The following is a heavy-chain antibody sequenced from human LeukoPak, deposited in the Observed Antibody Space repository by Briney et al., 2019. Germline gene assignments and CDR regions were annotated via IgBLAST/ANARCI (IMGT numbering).Heavy chain of an antibody. CDR2: IKPSGGST. CDR3: ARGGYGDRIDY. J-gene: IGHJ4*02. CDR1: GYTFIRYY. V-gene: IGHV1-46*01. D-gene: IGHD4-17*01. Sequence: ASVKVSCKASGYTFIRYYMHWVRQAPGQGLEWMGIIKPSGGSTSYAQKFQGRVSMTRDTSTSTVYMELSRLRSEDTAVYYCARGGYGDRIDYWGQGTLVSVSS.